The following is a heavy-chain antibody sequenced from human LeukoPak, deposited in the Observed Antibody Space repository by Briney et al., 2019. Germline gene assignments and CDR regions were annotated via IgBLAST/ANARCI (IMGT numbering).Heavy chain of an antibody. CDR3: ARDTLGEGEDANYAVYYFDY. Sequence: GGSLRLSCAASGFTFSSYWMSWVRQAPGKGLEWVANIKQDGSEKYYADSVKGRFTISRDNGKNSLDLQMNSLRADDTAVYYCARDTLGEGEDANYAVYYFDYWGQGTVVTVSS. J-gene: IGHJ4*02. V-gene: IGHV3-7*01. CDR2: IKQDGSEK. D-gene: IGHD4/OR15-4a*01. CDR1: GFTFSSYW.